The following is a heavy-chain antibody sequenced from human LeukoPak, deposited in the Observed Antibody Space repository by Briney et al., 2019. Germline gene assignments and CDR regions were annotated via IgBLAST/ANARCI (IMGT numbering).Heavy chain of an antibody. CDR2: ISSSSSYI. J-gene: IGHJ4*02. Sequence: KTGGSLRLSCAASGLTFSSYTMNWVRQAPGKGLEWVSSISSSSSYIYYADSVKGRFTISRDNTKNSLYLQMNSLRAEDTALYYCAKDYYYDSSGRFVCWGQGTLVTVSS. CDR3: AKDYYYDSSGRFVC. D-gene: IGHD3-22*01. CDR1: GLTFSSYT. V-gene: IGHV3-21*04.